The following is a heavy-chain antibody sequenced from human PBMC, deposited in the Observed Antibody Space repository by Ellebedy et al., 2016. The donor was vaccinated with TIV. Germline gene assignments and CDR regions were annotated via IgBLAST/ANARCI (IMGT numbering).Heavy chain of an antibody. CDR1: GYTFTSYG. J-gene: IGHJ4*02. D-gene: IGHD5-12*01. V-gene: IGHV1-18*01. CDR3: ARVMVGYSGYGANIYYFDY. Sequence: AASVKVSCKASGYTFTSYGISWVRQAPGQGLEWMGWISAYNGNTNYAQKIQGRVTMTTDTSTSTAYMELRSLRSDDTAVYYCARVMVGYSGYGANIYYFDYWGQGTLVTVSS. CDR2: ISAYNGNT.